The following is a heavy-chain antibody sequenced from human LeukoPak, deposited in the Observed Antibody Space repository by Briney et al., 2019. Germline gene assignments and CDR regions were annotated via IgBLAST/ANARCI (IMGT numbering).Heavy chain of an antibody. V-gene: IGHV3-30*04. CDR3: VRDWGFDY. Sequence: PGGSLRLSCAASGLTFSIYAMNWVRQAPGKGLEWVAVISYDGSNKYYADSVKGRFTISRDNSKSTLDLQMDSLRDEDTAVYFCVRDWGFDYWGQGTLVTVSS. CDR2: ISYDGSNK. J-gene: IGHJ4*02. CDR1: GLTFSIYA. D-gene: IGHD3-16*01.